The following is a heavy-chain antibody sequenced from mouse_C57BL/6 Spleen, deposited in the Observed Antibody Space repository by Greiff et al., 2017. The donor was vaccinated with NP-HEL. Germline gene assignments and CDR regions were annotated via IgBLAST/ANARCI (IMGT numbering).Heavy chain of an antibody. J-gene: IGHJ2*01. CDR3: ARDYYGFDY. Sequence: EVQRVESGPGLVKPSQSLSLTCSVTGYSITSGYYWNWIRQFPGNKLEWMGYISYDGSNNYNPSLKNRISITRDTSKNQFFLKLNSVTTEDTATYYCARDYYGFDYWGQGTTLTVSS. V-gene: IGHV3-6*01. CDR2: ISYDGSN. D-gene: IGHD1-1*01. CDR1: GYSITSGYY.